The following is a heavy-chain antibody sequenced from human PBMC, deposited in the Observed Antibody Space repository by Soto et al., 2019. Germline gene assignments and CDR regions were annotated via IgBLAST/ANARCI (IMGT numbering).Heavy chain of an antibody. CDR3: AKPPGEEGAYGMDV. Sequence: QVQLVESGGGVVQPGRSLRLSCAASGFTFNTYGMHWVRQAPGKGLEWVAVITYDGSNKDYGDSVKGRFTISRDNSKDTLYLQMNSLRAEDTAVYYYAKPPGEEGAYGMDVWGQGTTVTVSS. J-gene: IGHJ6*02. CDR2: ITYDGSNK. CDR1: GFTFNTYG. V-gene: IGHV3-30*18. D-gene: IGHD1-26*01.